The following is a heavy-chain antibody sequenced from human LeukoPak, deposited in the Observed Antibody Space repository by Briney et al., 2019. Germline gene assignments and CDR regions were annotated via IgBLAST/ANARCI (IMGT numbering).Heavy chain of an antibody. CDR3: AREGDYGGNVYDY. Sequence: GGSLRLSCAASGFTFSSYAMHWVRQAPGKGLEWVAVISYDGSNKYYADSVKGRFTISRDNSKNTLYLQMNSLRAEDTAVYYCAREGDYGGNVYDYWGQGTLVTVSS. V-gene: IGHV3-30-3*01. CDR1: GFTFSSYA. CDR2: ISYDGSNK. D-gene: IGHD4-23*01. J-gene: IGHJ4*02.